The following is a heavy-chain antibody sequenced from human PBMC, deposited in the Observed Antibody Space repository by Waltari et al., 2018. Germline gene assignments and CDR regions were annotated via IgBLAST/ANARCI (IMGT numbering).Heavy chain of an antibody. Sequence: QVVLVQSGAEVKKPGASVKVSCKASGYIFINYYLHWVRQAPGQGPGWMGWVNPDTGNANYANKFRGRVTMTWDTSSNPAFIDLGDLKFDEPAGYYWVGDRTTVAARPGDYWGQGTWSPSPQ. CDR3: VGDRTTVAARPGDY. CDR1: GYIFINYY. J-gene: IGHJ4*02. V-gene: IGHV1-2*07. CDR2: VNPDTGNA. D-gene: IGHD6-6*01.